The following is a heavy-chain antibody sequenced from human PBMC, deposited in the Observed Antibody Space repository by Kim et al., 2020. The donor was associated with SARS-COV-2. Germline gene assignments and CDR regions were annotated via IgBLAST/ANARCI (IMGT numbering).Heavy chain of an antibody. CDR1: GFTFSSYG. Sequence: GRSLRLSCAASGFTFSSYGMHWVRQAPGKGLEWVAVIWYDGSNKYYADSVKGRFTISRDNSKNTLYLQMNSLRAEDTAVYYCARDPSSSWFAPDYWGQGTLVTVSS. V-gene: IGHV3-33*01. D-gene: IGHD6-13*01. CDR2: IWYDGSNK. J-gene: IGHJ4*02. CDR3: ARDPSSSWFAPDY.